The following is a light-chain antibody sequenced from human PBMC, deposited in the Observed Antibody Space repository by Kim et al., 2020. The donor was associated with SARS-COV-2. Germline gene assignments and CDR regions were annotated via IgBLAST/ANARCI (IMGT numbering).Light chain of an antibody. V-gene: IGKV1-5*03. Sequence: DIQMTQSPSTLSASVGDRVTITCRASQSVSSWLAWYQQKPGKAPKLLIYKASTLEGGVPSRFSGRGSGTEFTLTINSLQPDDFATYSCQQYDSHPYTLGKGTKLDFK. J-gene: IGKJ2*01. CDR1: QSVSSW. CDR2: KAS. CDR3: QQYDSHPYT.